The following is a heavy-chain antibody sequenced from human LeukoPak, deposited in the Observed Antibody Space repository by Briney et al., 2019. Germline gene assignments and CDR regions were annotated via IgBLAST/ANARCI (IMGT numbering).Heavy chain of an antibody. Sequence: GGSLRLSCAASGFTFSSYAMSWVRQAPGKGLEWASAISGSGGSTYYADSVKGRFTISRDNSKNTLYLQMNSLRAEDTAVYYCAKRYGGNSYYFDYWGQGTLVTVSS. CDR1: GFTFSSYA. V-gene: IGHV3-23*01. CDR3: AKRYGGNSYYFDY. J-gene: IGHJ4*02. CDR2: ISGSGGST. D-gene: IGHD4-23*01.